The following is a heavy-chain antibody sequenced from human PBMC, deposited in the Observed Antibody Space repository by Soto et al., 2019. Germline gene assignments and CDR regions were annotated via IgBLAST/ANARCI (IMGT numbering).Heavy chain of an antibody. V-gene: IGHV1-18*01. Sequence: GASVKASCKAFGYTITSYGISCVRQAPKQGLEWMGWISAYNGNTNYAQKLQGRVTMTTDTSTSTAYMELRSLRSDDTAVYYCARDIVVVPAAMTFSYYYYGMDVWGQGTTVTVSS. CDR1: GYTITSYG. CDR3: ARDIVVVPAAMTFSYYYYGMDV. J-gene: IGHJ6*02. CDR2: ISAYNGNT. D-gene: IGHD2-2*01.